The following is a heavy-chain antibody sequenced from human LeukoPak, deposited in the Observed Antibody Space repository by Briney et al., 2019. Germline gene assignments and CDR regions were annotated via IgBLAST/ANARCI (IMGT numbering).Heavy chain of an antibody. Sequence: GGSLRLSCAASGFTFSSYAMSWVRQAPGKGLEWVSAISGSGGSTYYADSVKGRFTISRDNSKNTLYLQMNSLRAENTAVYYCAKGSTMIVDAAAFDIWGQGTMVTVSS. CDR1: GFTFSSYA. D-gene: IGHD3-22*01. CDR3: AKGSTMIVDAAAFDI. CDR2: ISGSGGST. J-gene: IGHJ3*02. V-gene: IGHV3-23*01.